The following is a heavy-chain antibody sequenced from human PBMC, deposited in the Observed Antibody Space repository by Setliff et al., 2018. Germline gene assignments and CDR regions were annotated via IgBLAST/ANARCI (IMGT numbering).Heavy chain of an antibody. D-gene: IGHD2-21*02. Sequence: PGESLKISCAASGFVFGTYGMHWVRQAPGKGLDWVASVRFDGSYKVYADSVKGRFTISRDNAKNSLYLQIDSLRDDDTAVYYCARDLTIDDCGGDCHLPFYYYYLDVWGKGTTVTVSS. V-gene: IGHV3-30*02. CDR3: ARDLTIDDCGGDCHLPFYYYYLDV. CDR1: GFVFGTYG. J-gene: IGHJ6*03. CDR2: VRFDGSYK.